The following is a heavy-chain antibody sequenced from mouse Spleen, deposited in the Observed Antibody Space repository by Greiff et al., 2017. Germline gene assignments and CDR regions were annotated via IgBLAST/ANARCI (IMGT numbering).Heavy chain of an antibody. J-gene: IGHJ2*01. CDR1: GFTFSSYA. CDR3: TREGETGYYFDY. CDR2: ISSGGDYI. V-gene: IGHV5-9-1*02. D-gene: IGHD4-1*01. Sequence: EVMLVESGEGLVKPGGSLKLSCAASGFTFSSYAMSWVRQTPEKRLEWVAYISSGGDYIYYADTVKGRFTISRDNARNTLYLQMSSLKSEDTAMYYCTREGETGYYFDYWGQGTTLTVSS.